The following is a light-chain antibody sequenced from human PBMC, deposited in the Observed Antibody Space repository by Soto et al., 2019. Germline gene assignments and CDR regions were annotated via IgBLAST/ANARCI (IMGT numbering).Light chain of an antibody. J-gene: IGLJ1*01. Sequence: QSVLTQPAAVPGSPGQSIAISCTGTSSDVGTYNSVSWYQQYPGKAPKLMIHDVSNRPSGVSDRFSGSKSGNTASLTISGLQSEDEADYYCSSYTSSSSYVFGSGTKVTVL. V-gene: IGLV2-14*01. CDR1: SSDVGTYNS. CDR3: SSYTSSSSYV. CDR2: DVS.